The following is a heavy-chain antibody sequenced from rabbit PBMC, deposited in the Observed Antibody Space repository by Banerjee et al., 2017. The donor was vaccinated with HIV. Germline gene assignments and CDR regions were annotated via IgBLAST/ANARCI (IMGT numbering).Heavy chain of an antibody. CDR2: IYAGSSGTT. J-gene: IGHJ4*01. V-gene: IGHV1S40*01. Sequence: QSLEESGGDLVKPGASLTLTCTASGFSFSSSYWICWVRQAPGKGLEWIACIYAGSSGTTHYASWAKGRFTISKTSSTTVTLQMPSLTAADTATYFCARGGNAGDGYALWGPGTLVT. CDR1: GFSFSSSYW. CDR3: ARGGNAGDGYAL. D-gene: IGHD6-1*01.